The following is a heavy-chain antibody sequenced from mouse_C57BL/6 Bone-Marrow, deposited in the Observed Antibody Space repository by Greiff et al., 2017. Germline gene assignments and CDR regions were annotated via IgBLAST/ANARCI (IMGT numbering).Heavy chain of an antibody. CDR3: ASNYYGSSYDY. D-gene: IGHD1-1*01. CDR1: GFTFSSYG. CDR2: ISSGGSYT. J-gene: IGHJ2*01. Sequence: EVQVVESGGDLVKPGGSLKLSCAASGFTFSSYGMSWVRQTPDKRLEWVATISSGGSYTYYPDSVQGRFTISRDNAKNTLYLQMSSLKSEDTAMYYCASNYYGSSYDYWGQGTTLTVSS. V-gene: IGHV5-6*01.